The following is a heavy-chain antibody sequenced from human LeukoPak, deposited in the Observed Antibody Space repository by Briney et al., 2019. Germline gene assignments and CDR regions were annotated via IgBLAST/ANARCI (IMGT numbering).Heavy chain of an antibody. Sequence: PGESLKISCKGSGYSFTSYWISWVRQMPGKGLEWMGRIDPSDSYTNYSPSFQGQVTISADKSISTAYLQWSSLKASDTAMYYCARRAYYDSSGYQIEYYFDYWGQGTLVTVSS. CDR3: ARRAYYDSSGYQIEYYFDY. J-gene: IGHJ4*02. CDR2: IDPSDSYT. CDR1: GYSFTSYW. V-gene: IGHV5-10-1*04. D-gene: IGHD3-22*01.